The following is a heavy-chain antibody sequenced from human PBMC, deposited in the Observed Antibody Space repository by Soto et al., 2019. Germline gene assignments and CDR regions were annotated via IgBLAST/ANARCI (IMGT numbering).Heavy chain of an antibody. Sequence: QVPLQESGPGLVKPSETLSLSCTVSGGSISSYYWSWIRQPPGKGLEWIGYVHDSRGSHYNPSLQSRVAISLDASKSQFSLKLTSVTAPDTAVYYCMRQGFGALHGFVDVWGQGNTVTVSS. V-gene: IGHV4-59*08. J-gene: IGHJ6*02. CDR3: MRQGFGALHGFVDV. CDR1: GGSISSYY. D-gene: IGHD3-10*01. CDR2: VHDSRGS.